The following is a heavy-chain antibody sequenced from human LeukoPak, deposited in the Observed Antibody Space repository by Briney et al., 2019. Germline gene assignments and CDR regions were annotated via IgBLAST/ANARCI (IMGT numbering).Heavy chain of an antibody. V-gene: IGHV3-9*01. CDR1: GFTFDDYA. Sequence: GRSLRLSCAASGFTFDDYAMHWVRQAPGKGLEWVGGSRYNSGSIGYADSVKGRCTISRDNAKNSLYLQMNSLRAEDTALYYCAKGGVGVYYDSSGSQTFDYWGQGTLITVSS. J-gene: IGHJ4*02. CDR2: SRYNSGSI. CDR3: AKGGVGVYYDSSGSQTFDY. D-gene: IGHD3-22*01.